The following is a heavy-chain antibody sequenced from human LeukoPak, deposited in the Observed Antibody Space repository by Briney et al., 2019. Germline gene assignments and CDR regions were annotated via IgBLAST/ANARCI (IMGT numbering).Heavy chain of an antibody. J-gene: IGHJ4*02. CDR3: ARDSGQLDFDY. Sequence: GGSRRLACAASGFTVSSNYMSWVRQAPGKGLEWAAVIYSGGGTYYADSVRGRFTISRDNPKNTVYLKMNSVRAEDTAVYYCARDSGQLDFDYWGQGTLVTVSS. CDR2: IYSGGGT. CDR1: GFTVSSNY. D-gene: IGHD2-2*01. V-gene: IGHV3-53*01.